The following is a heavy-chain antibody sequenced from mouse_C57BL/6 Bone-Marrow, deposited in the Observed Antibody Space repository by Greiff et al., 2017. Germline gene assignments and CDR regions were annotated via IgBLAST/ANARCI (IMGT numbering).Heavy chain of an antibody. D-gene: IGHD1-1*01. CDR1: GYTFTSYG. CDR2: IYPRSGNT. Sequence: QVQLQQSGADLARPGVSVKLSCTASGYTFTSYGISWVQQRTGQGLEWIGEIYPRSGNTYYNEKLKGKATLTADKSSITAYMELRSLTSVASAVYFCARFITTVVDAMNYWGQGTTVTVSS. J-gene: IGHJ4*01. V-gene: IGHV1-81*01. CDR3: ARFITTVVDAMNY.